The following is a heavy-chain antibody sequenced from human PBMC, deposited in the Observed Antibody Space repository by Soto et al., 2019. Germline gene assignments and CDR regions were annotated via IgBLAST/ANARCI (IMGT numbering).Heavy chain of an antibody. CDR3: ARVSYDFWSGYINWFDP. J-gene: IGHJ5*02. D-gene: IGHD3-3*01. CDR2: IYHSGST. Sequence: PSETLSLTCAVSGGSISSGGYSWSWIRQPPGKGLEWIGYIYHSGSTYYNPSLKSRVTISVDRSKNQFSLKLSSVTAADTAVYYCARVSYDFWSGYINWFDPWGQGTLVTVSS. CDR1: GGSISSGGYS. V-gene: IGHV4-30-2*01.